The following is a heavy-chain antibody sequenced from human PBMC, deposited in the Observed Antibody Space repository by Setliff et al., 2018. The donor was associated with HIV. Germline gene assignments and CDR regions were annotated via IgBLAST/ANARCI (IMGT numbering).Heavy chain of an antibody. J-gene: IGHJ6*03. Sequence: SETLSLTCAVYGGSFSGYYWSWIRQPPGKGLEWIGYIYYTGNTNYNPSLKSRVTISVDTSKNQFSLKLNSVTAADTAVYYCARGLSIFGVATPGFYSFMDVWGKGTTVTVSS. CDR3: ARGLSIFGVATPGFYSFMDV. CDR1: GGSFSGYY. D-gene: IGHD3-3*01. V-gene: IGHV4-59*01. CDR2: IYYTGNT.